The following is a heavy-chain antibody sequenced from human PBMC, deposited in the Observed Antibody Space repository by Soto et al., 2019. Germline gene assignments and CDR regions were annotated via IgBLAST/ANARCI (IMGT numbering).Heavy chain of an antibody. CDR3: ARDYYYGMDV. J-gene: IGHJ6*02. CDR2: TYYRSEWYN. V-gene: IGHV6-1*01. CDR1: GDSVSSDSDA. Sequence: SKTLSLTCAISGDSVSSDSDAWNWIRQSPSRGLEWLGRTYYRSEWYNDYAVSIKSRIVITPDTSKNQFSLQLNSVTPEDTAVYFCARDYYYGMDVWGQGTTITVSS.